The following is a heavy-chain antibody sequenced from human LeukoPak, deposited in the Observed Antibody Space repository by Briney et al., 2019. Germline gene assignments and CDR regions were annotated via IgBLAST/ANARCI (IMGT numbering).Heavy chain of an antibody. J-gene: IGHJ4*02. CDR1: GGSISSYY. Sequence: ASETLSLTCTVSGGSISSYYWSWIRQPPGKGLEWIGYIYYSGNTNYNPSLKSRVTISIDTSKNQFSLKLSSVTAADTVVYYCARGGYGSGWPYFDYWGQGTLVTVSS. CDR2: IYYSGNT. V-gene: IGHV4-59*08. D-gene: IGHD6-19*01. CDR3: ARGGYGSGWPYFDY.